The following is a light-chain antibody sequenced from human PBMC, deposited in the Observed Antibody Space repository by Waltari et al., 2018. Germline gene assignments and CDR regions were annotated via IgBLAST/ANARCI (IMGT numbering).Light chain of an antibody. Sequence: DIQMTQYPFSLSASVGDRVTITCRASQSITTYLNWYQIKPGKAPNLLMYATSTLLTGVPSRFSGSGSGTDFTLTISSLQPEDFASYFCQQSYNTPLTFGGGTKVEIK. V-gene: IGKV1-39*01. CDR2: ATS. CDR3: QQSYNTPLT. CDR1: QSITTY. J-gene: IGKJ4*01.